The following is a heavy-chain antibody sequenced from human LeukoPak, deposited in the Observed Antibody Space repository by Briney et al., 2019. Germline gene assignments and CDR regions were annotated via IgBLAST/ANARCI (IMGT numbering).Heavy chain of an antibody. D-gene: IGHD3-10*01. J-gene: IGHJ4*02. CDR2: IRGDGGDA. CDR3: VRDIVAGSGSYSD. V-gene: IGHV3-74*01. Sequence: GGSLRLSCAASGFTFRSAWMHWVREAPGKGLVWVSRIRGDGGDANYADFVKGRYTISRDNAKSTLYLQMNGLGVEDTAVYYCVRDIVAGSGSYSDWGQGTLVTVSS. CDR1: GFTFRSAW.